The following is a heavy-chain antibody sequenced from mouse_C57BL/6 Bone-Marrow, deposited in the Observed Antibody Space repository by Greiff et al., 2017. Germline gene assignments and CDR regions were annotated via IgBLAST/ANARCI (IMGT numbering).Heavy chain of an antibody. CDR2: IWSDGST. Sequence: QVQLQQSGPGLVAPSQSLSITCTVSGFSLTSYGVHWVRQPPGKGLEWLVVIWSDGSTTYNSAPKSRLSISKANSKRQVFLKMNSLQTDDTAMYYCARHGNTYAMDYWGQGTSVTVSS. J-gene: IGHJ4*01. V-gene: IGHV2-6-1*01. D-gene: IGHD4-1*01. CDR3: ARHGNTYAMDY. CDR1: GFSLTSYG.